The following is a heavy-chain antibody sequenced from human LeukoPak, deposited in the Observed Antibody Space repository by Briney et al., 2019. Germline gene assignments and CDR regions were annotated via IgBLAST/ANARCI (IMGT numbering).Heavy chain of an antibody. CDR3: VRVGDEVAYTRGYLDH. V-gene: IGHV3-53*04. Sequence: GGSLRLSCAASGFTVSSHDMSWVRQAPGEGLEWVSVIYMGGTTYYADSVKGRFAISRQSSNNTLYLQMNSLGIEDTAVYYCVRVGDEVAYTRGYLDHWGQGTLVTVSS. D-gene: IGHD3-16*01. J-gene: IGHJ4*02. CDR2: IYMGGTT. CDR1: GFTVSSHD.